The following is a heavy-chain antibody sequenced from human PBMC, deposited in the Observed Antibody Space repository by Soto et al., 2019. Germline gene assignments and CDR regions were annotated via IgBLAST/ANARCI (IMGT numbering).Heavy chain of an antibody. CDR3: ARDSYSNYERGYYYYYGMDV. Sequence: KPSETLSLTCTVSGGSISSGGYYWSWIRQHPGKGLEWIGYIYYSGSTYYNPSLKSRVTISVDTSKNQFSLKLSSVTAADTAVYYCARDSYSNYERGYYYYYGMDVWGQGTTVTVSS. D-gene: IGHD4-4*01. CDR2: IYYSGST. J-gene: IGHJ6*02. CDR1: GGSISSGGYY. V-gene: IGHV4-31*03.